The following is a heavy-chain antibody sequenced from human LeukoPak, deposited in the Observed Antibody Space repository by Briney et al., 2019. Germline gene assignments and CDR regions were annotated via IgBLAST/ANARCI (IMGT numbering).Heavy chain of an antibody. V-gene: IGHV4-59*01. Sequence: SETLSLTCTVSGGSISSYYWSWIRQPPGKGLEWIGYIYYSGSTNYNPSLKSRVTISVDTSKNQFSLKLSSVTAADTAVHYCARREGYCSGGSCYGIFDYWGQGTLVTVSS. CDR3: ARREGYCSGGSCYGIFDY. CDR2: IYYSGST. CDR1: GGSISSYY. D-gene: IGHD2-15*01. J-gene: IGHJ4*02.